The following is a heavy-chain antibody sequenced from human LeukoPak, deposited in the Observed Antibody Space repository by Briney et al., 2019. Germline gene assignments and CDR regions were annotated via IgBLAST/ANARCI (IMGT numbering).Heavy chain of an antibody. CDR2: INTNTGNP. D-gene: IGHD1-7*01. Sequence: GASVKVSCKASGCTFTSYAMNWVRQAPGQGLEWMGWINTNTGNPTYAQGFTGRFVFSLDTSVSTAYLQISSLKAEDTAVYYCARFVFAGNYQGWFDPWGQGTLVTVSS. J-gene: IGHJ5*02. CDR3: ARFVFAGNYQGWFDP. CDR1: GCTFTSYA. V-gene: IGHV7-4-1*02.